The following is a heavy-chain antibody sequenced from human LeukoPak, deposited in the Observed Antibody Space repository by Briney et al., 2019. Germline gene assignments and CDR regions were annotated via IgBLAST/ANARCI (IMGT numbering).Heavy chain of an antibody. D-gene: IGHD3-10*02. V-gene: IGHV3-48*04. CDR3: AELGITMIGGV. CDR2: ISSSGSTI. Sequence: GGSLRLSCAASGFTFSSYGMHWVRQAPGRGLEWVSYISSSGSTIYYADSVKGRFTIARDNAKNSLYLQMNSLRAEDTAVYYCAELGITMIGGVWGKGTTVTISS. CDR1: GFTFSSYG. J-gene: IGHJ6*04.